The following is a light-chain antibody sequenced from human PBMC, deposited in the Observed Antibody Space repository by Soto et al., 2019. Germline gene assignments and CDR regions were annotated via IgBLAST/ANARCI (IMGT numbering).Light chain of an antibody. V-gene: IGKV4-1*01. CDR2: WAS. J-gene: IGKJ4*01. Sequence: DIVMTQSPDSLAVSLGERATINCKSSQSVLYSSNNKNYLAWYQQSPGQPPKLLIYWASTWESGVPDRFSGSGSGTDFTLTISSLQAEDVAIYYCQQYYSTPLTFGGGTKVDIK. CDR1: QSVLYSSNNKNY. CDR3: QQYYSTPLT.